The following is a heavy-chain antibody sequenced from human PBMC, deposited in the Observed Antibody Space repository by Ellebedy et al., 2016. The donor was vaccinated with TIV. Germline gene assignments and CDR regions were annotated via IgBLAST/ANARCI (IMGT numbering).Heavy chain of an antibody. J-gene: IGHJ6*02. V-gene: IGHV3-30-3*02. Sequence: PGGSLRPSCAASGFTFSYYAMHWVCQAPARGLERVAVISYDGSNKDYAASVKGRFTFSGDISKNTVYLQMNSLRADDTAVYHCAKEGGSSRGASGMDVWGQGTTVTVSS. CDR2: ISYDGSNK. CDR1: GFTFSYYA. D-gene: IGHD6-6*01. CDR3: AKEGGSSRGASGMDV.